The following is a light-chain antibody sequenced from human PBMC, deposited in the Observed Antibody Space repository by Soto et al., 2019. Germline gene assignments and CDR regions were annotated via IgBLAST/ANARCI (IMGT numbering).Light chain of an antibody. J-gene: IGLJ3*02. CDR1: SSNIGNNY. CDR2: DNN. CDR3: GTWDNSLSGVV. Sequence: QSVLTQPPSVSAAPGQKVTISCSGSSSNIGNNYVSWYQQLPGTAPKLLIYDNNKRPSGTPDRFSGSKSVTSATLGITGLQAGDEADYYCGTWDNSLSGVVFGGGTKVTVL. V-gene: IGLV1-51*01.